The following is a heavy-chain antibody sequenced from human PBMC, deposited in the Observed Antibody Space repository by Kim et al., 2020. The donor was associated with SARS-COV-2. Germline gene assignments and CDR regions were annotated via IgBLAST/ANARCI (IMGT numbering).Heavy chain of an antibody. CDR1: GYSFTSYW. CDR2: IYPGDSDT. D-gene: IGHD3-22*01. CDR3: ARHPYYDSSGYYSDDY. V-gene: IGHV5-51*01. J-gene: IGHJ4*02. Sequence: GESLKISCKGSGYSFTSYWIGWVRQMPGKGLEWMGIIYPGDSDTRYSPFFQGQVTISADKSISTAYLQWSSLKASDTAMYYCARHPYYDSSGYYSDDYWGQGTLVTVSS.